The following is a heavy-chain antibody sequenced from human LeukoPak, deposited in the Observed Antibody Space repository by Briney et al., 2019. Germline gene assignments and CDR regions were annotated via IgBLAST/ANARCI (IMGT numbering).Heavy chain of an antibody. CDR3: VRAPATVKFDP. Sequence: GGSLRLSCAASGFTFSNYWMHWVRQSPGKGLMWVSRINSDGTTTRYVDSVKGRFTISRDNAKNTLYLQINSLRAEDTAVYYCVRAPATVKFDPWGQGTLVTVSS. CDR1: GFTFSNYW. D-gene: IGHD3-16*02. V-gene: IGHV3-74*01. J-gene: IGHJ5*02. CDR2: INSDGTTT.